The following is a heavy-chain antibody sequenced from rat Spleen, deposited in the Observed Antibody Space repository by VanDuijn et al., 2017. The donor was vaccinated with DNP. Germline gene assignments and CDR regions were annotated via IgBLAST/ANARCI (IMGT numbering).Heavy chain of an antibody. CDR2: ITNSGGST. J-gene: IGHJ1*01. V-gene: IGHV5-27*01. CDR1: GFTFSNYG. CDR3: TRYFDF. Sequence: EVQLVESGGGLVQPGRSLKLSCAASGFTFSNYGMAWVRQAPTKGLEWVASITNSGGSTYYRDSVKGRFTISRDNAKSTLYLQMDSLRSEDTATYYCTRYFDFWGPGTMVTVSS.